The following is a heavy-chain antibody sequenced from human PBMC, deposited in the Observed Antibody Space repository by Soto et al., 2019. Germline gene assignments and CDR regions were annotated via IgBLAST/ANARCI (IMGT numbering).Heavy chain of an antibody. V-gene: IGHV4-31*03. Sequence: QVQLQASGPGLVKPSQTLSLICTVSGGSISTGDFSWSWIRQHPGKGLEWIGDMYHSGRPYYNPSTKSRLTISVDPSKSQCSLRLSSVTAADTAVYYCARTRGNVVGLNLEDTYFDPWGQGTLVTVSS. CDR3: ARTRGNVVGLNLEDTYFDP. D-gene: IGHD2-21*01. J-gene: IGHJ5*02. CDR1: GGSISTGDFS. CDR2: MYHSGRP.